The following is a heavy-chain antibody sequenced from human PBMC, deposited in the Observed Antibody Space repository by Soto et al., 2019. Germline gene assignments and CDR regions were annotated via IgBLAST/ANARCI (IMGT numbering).Heavy chain of an antibody. J-gene: IGHJ4*02. D-gene: IGHD2-21*02. V-gene: IGHV4-59*01. CDR1: GGSISSYY. CDR2: IYYSGST. CDR3: ARQYCGGDCYPDYFDY. Sequence: SETLSLTCTVSGGSISSYYWSWIRQPPGKGLEWIGYIYYSGSTNYNPSLKSRVTISVDTSKNQFSLKLSSVTAADTAVYYCARQYCGGDCYPDYFDYWGQGTLVTVSS.